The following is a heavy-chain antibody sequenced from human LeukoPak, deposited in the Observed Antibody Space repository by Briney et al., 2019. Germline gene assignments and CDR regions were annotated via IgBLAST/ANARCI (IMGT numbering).Heavy chain of an antibody. D-gene: IGHD6-13*01. J-gene: IGHJ4*02. CDR1: GSPFSSYA. V-gene: IGHV3-23*01. CDR3: AKSFGPVIAAAGTGAD. CDR2: ITGSGGST. Sequence: PGGSLRLSCAASGSPFSSYAMSWVRQAPGKGLEGVAPITGSGGSTHYADSVKGRFTISRDYSKNTLYLQMNSLRAEDTAVYYCAKSFGPVIAAAGTGADWGQGTLVTVSS.